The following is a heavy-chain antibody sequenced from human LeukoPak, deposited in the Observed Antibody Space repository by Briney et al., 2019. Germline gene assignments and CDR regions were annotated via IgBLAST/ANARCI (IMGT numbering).Heavy chain of an antibody. Sequence: PGRSLRLSCAASGFTFDDYAMHWVRQAPGKGLEWVSGISWNSGSIGYADSVKGRFTISRDNAKNSLYLQMNSLRAEDTALYYCAKDIGAGMAAAGPSIYYYYYGMDVWGQGTTVTASS. CDR1: GFTFDDYA. D-gene: IGHD6-13*01. J-gene: IGHJ6*02. CDR3: AKDIGAGMAAAGPSIYYYYYGMDV. V-gene: IGHV3-9*01. CDR2: ISWNSGSI.